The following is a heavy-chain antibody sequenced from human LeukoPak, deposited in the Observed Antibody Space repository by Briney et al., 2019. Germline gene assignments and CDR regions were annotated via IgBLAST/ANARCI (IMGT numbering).Heavy chain of an antibody. V-gene: IGHV4-59*01. J-gene: IGHJ4*02. CDR1: GGSISSYY. Sequence: SETLSLTCTVSGGSISSYYWSWIRQPPGKGLEWIGYIYYSGSTNYNPSLKSRVTISVDTSKNQFSLKLSSMTAADTAVYYCASNYYDSSGYLDWGQGTLVTVSS. CDR2: IYYSGST. CDR3: ASNYYDSSGYLD. D-gene: IGHD3-22*01.